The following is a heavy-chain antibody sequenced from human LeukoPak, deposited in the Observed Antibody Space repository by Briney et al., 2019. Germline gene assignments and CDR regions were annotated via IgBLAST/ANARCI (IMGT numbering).Heavy chain of an antibody. J-gene: IGHJ4*02. D-gene: IGHD3-16*02. CDR1: GFSFTDYA. CDR3: AKVTQAGWNDYVWGSYPDY. V-gene: IGHV3-23*01. Sequence: GGSLRLSCAASGFSFTDYAMSWARQPPGKGLEWVSAVSGHGDTTDYVDSVKGRFTISRDNSRNTVHLQIDSLRIEDTGVYYCAKVTQAGWNDYVWGSYPDYWGQGTLVTVSS. CDR2: VSGHGDTT.